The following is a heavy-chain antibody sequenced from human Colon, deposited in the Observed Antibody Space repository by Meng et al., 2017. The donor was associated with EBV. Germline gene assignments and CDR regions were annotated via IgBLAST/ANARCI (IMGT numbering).Heavy chain of an antibody. D-gene: IGHD1-26*01. CDR1: GVSISSNIR. Sequence: QGQLQEVGPGMVKPSGTLSFTCGVSGVSISSNIRWTWVRQPPGKGLEWIGDIDDSGSTNYNPSLNSRISISLDKSKNHFSLKVNSVTAADTAVYYCARGKQDAWELLAYWGQGALVTVSS. J-gene: IGHJ4*02. V-gene: IGHV4-4*02. CDR3: ARGKQDAWELLAY. CDR2: IDDSGST.